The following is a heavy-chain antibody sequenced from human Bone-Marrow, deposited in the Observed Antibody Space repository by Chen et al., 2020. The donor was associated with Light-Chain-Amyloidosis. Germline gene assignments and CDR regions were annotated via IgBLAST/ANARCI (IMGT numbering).Heavy chain of an antibody. CDR1: GGTFNNYV. V-gene: IGHV1-69*06. CDR2: TIPIFGTA. J-gene: IGHJ3*01. CDR3: GRGSPFYFHVTRGYYSAPLF. Sequence: QVHLVQSGAEVKKPGSSVKVSCEASGGTFNNYVINWFRQAPGRGLEWVGGTIPIFGTANYAQGFQDRFTVIADKPANTAYIEMKSLKSEDTAGYYCGRGSPFYFHVTRGYYSAPLFWGQRTLVAVSS. D-gene: IGHD3-22*01.